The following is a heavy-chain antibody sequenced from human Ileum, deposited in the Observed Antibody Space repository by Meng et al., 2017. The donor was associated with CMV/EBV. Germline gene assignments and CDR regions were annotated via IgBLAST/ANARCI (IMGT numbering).Heavy chain of an antibody. V-gene: IGHV1-2*02. CDR3: AKVESSSWYTD. D-gene: IGHD6-13*01. J-gene: IGHJ4*02. Sequence: ASVMVSCKASGYTYHVYYIHWLRQAPGQGLEWMGWINPNNDATNYAQKFQGRITLTSDTSINTAFMELSRLRSDDTAVYYCAKVESSSWYTDWGQGTLVTVSS. CDR2: INPNNDAT. CDR1: GYTYHVYY.